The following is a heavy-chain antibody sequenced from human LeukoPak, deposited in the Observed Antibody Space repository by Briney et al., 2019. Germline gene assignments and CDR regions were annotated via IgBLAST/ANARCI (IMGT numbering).Heavy chain of an antibody. Sequence: ASVKVSCKASGYTFTSYGIGWVRQAPGQGLEWMGWISAYNGNTNYAQKLQGRVTMTTDTSTSTAYMELRSLRSDDTAVYYCARDRYYDILTGLRGWFDPWGQGTLVTVSS. D-gene: IGHD3-9*01. CDR3: ARDRYYDILTGLRGWFDP. J-gene: IGHJ5*02. V-gene: IGHV1-18*01. CDR2: ISAYNGNT. CDR1: GYTFTSYG.